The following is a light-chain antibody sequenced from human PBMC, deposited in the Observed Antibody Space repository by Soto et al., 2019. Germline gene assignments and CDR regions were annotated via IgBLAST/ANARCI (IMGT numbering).Light chain of an antibody. CDR3: SSYTSSSTLVV. CDR2: DVS. Sequence: QSALTQPASVSGSPGQSITISCTGTSSDVVGYNYVSWYQQHPGKAPKLMIYDVSNRPSGVSNRFSGSKSGNTASLTISGLQAEDEADYYCSSYTSSSTLVVFGEGTKLTVL. V-gene: IGLV2-14*01. J-gene: IGLJ2*01. CDR1: SSDVVGYNY.